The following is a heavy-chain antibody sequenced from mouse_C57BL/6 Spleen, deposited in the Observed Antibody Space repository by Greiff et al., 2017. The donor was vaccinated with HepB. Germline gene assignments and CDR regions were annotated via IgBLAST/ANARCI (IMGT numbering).Heavy chain of an antibody. J-gene: IGHJ1*03. CDR1: GYTFTGYW. V-gene: IGHV1-9*01. Sequence: QVQLQQSGAELMKPGASVKLSCKATGYTFTGYWIEWVKQRPGHGLEWIGEILPGSGSTNYNEKFKGKATFTADTSSNTAYMQLSSLTTEDSAIYYCARSWTVVARENWYFDVWGTGTTVTVSS. CDR2: ILPGSGST. D-gene: IGHD1-1*01. CDR3: ARSWTVVARENWYFDV.